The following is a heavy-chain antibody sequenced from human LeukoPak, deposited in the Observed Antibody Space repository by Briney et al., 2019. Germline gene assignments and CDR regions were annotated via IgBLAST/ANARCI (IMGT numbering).Heavy chain of an antibody. CDR1: GYTFTGYY. CDR3: ARVSIKGFGGQYYFDY. Sequence: ASVKVSCKTSGYTFTGYYMHWVRQAPGQGFEWMGWINPNSGGTNYAQKFQGRVTMTRDTSISTAYMELSRLRSDDTAVCYCARVSIKGFGGQYYFDYWGQGTLVTVSS. J-gene: IGHJ4*02. V-gene: IGHV1-2*02. D-gene: IGHD2-15*01. CDR2: INPNSGGT.